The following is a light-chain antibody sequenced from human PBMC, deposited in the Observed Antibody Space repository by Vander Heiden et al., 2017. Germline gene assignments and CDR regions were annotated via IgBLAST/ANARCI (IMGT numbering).Light chain of an antibody. CDR3: QKYNSAPLT. Sequence: DLQVAQSPSSLSASVGDRVTITCRASQGISNYLAWYQQRPGKVPKLLIYAASTLQSGVPSRFSGSGSGTDFTLTISSLQPEDVASYYCQKYNSAPLTFGGGTKVEIK. V-gene: IGKV1-27*01. CDR1: QGISNY. J-gene: IGKJ4*01. CDR2: AAS.